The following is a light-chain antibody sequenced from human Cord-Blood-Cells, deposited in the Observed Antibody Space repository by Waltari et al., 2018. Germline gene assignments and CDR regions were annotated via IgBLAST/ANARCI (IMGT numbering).Light chain of an antibody. CDR1: QCVSSSY. CDR3: QQYGSSPRT. Sequence: ETVLTQSPDTLSLPPGDRATLSCRASQCVSSSYLAWYPQKPGQAPRLLIYGASSRATGIPDRLSGSGSGADVTLTNSRLEPEGCAVYDCQQYGSSPRTFGRGTKVKI. V-gene: IGKV3-20*01. J-gene: IGKJ1*01. CDR2: GAS.